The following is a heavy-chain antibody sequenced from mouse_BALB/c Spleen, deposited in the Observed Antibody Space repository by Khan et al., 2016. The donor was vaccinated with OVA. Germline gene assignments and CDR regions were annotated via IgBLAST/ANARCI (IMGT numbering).Heavy chain of an antibody. CDR1: GYTFTDFT. CDR3: TRGGGGNRFAY. Sequence: VQLQQSGAELVRPGVSVKISCKGSGYTFTDFTMHWVKQSHAMSLEWIGVISTYYGHATYNQKFKDKATMTVDKSSSTAYMELARLTSTDSAIXYCTRGGGGNRFAYWGQGTLVTVSA. V-gene: IGHV1S137*01. CDR2: ISTYYGHA. J-gene: IGHJ3*01.